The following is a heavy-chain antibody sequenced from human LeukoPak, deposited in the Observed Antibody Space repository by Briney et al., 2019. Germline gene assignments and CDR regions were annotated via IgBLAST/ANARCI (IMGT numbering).Heavy chain of an antibody. CDR1: GGSISSYW. V-gene: IGHV4-4*07. CDR2: IYTTGRT. CDR3: ARAGYTISSYRFDY. J-gene: IGHJ4*02. Sequence: PSETLSLICSVSGGSISSYWGSWIRQPAGKGLEFIGRIYTTGRTNYNPSLKSRVSMSVDTSKNKFSLELRSLTAADTAVYFCARAGYTISSYRFDYWGQGALVTVSS. D-gene: IGHD3-16*02.